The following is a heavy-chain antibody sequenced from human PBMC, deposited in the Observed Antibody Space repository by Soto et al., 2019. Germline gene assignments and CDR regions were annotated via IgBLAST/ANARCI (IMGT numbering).Heavy chain of an antibody. J-gene: IGHJ6*02. CDR3: ARPLLRKADYYYGTNV. CDR2: ISYTGST. D-gene: IGHD2-21*02. Sequence: SETLSLTCTVSGGSITTTHNYWAWSRQRPGKGLEKIGSISYTGSTYYHTSLKTRLSISSATSQDQCSLKLRSMTAADTSVYFWARPLLRKADYYYGTNVWGRGPSVTVSS. CDR1: GGSITTTHNY. V-gene: IGHV4-39*01.